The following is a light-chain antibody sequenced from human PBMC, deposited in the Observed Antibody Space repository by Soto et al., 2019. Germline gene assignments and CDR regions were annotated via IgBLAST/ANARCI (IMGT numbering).Light chain of an antibody. J-gene: IGKJ2*01. CDR1: ESVAGGH. Sequence: EIVLTQSPGTLSLSPGERATLSCRASESVAGGHLGWYQQKPGHAPRLLIYNAASRASGIPDRFSGSGSGTDFTLAISRLEPEDFAVYYCHQYGGSPYTFGQGTKLEIK. V-gene: IGKV3-20*01. CDR2: NAA. CDR3: HQYGGSPYT.